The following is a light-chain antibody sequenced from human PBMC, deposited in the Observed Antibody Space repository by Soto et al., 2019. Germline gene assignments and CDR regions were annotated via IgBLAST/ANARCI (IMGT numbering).Light chain of an antibody. J-gene: IGLJ2*01. CDR3: ATWDDDLYTPI. CDR1: SSDVGSYNL. Sequence: QSALTQPASVSGSPGQSITISCTGTSSDVGSYNLVSWYQQHPGKAPKLIIYEGSKRPSGVSNRFSGSKSGNTASLTISGLQAEDEADYYCATWDDDLYTPIIGGGTQLTVL. V-gene: IGLV2-23*01. CDR2: EGS.